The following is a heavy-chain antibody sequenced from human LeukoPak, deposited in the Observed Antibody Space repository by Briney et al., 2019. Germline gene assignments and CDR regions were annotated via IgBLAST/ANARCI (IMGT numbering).Heavy chain of an antibody. CDR1: GFTFSSYG. CDR2: IWYDGSNK. J-gene: IGHJ4*02. CDR3: ARDPTMIHNSFDY. D-gene: IGHD3-22*01. Sequence: GRSLRLSCAASGFTFSSYGMHWVRQAPGKGLEWVAVIWYDGSNKYYADSVKGRFTISRDNSKNTLYLQMNSLRAEDTAVYYCARDPTMIHNSFDYWGQGTLVTVSS. V-gene: IGHV3-33*01.